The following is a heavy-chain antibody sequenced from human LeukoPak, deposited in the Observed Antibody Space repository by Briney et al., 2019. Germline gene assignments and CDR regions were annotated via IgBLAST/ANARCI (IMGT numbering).Heavy chain of an antibody. CDR1: GYTFTGYY. Sequence: GASVKVPCKASGYTFTGYYMHWVRQAPGQGLEWMGWINPNSGGTNYAQKFQGRVTMTRDTSISTAYMELSSLRSDDTAVYYCAKREPRIAAAGLDYWGQGALVTVS. CDR2: INPNSGGT. J-gene: IGHJ4*02. CDR3: AKREPRIAAAGLDY. V-gene: IGHV1-2*02. D-gene: IGHD6-25*01.